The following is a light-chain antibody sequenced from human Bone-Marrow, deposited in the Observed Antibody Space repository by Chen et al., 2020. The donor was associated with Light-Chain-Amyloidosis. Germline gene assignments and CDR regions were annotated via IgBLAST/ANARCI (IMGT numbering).Light chain of an antibody. CDR3: QSYQGSSQGV. CDR1: SGSMATNY. J-gene: IGLJ3*02. V-gene: IGLV6-57*01. CDR2: EDD. Sequence: NFMLTQPHSVSESPGKTVIISCTRSSGSMATNYVQWYQQHPGSSPTTVIYEDDQRPSGVPDRFSGSIDRSSNSASLTISGLKTEDEADYYCQSYQGSSQGVFGGGTKLTVL.